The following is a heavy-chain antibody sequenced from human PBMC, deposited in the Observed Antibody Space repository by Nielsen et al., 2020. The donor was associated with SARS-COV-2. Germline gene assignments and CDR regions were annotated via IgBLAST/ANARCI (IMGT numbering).Heavy chain of an antibody. Sequence: ETLSLTCAVYGGSFSGHYWSWVRQAPGKGLEWVSVIYSGGSTYYADSVKGRFTISRDNSKNTLYLQMNSLRAEDTAVYYCARSGGVDPSYWYFDLWGRGTLVTVSS. CDR3: ARSGGVDPSYWYFDL. CDR1: GGSFSGHY. V-gene: IGHV3-53*01. J-gene: IGHJ2*01. CDR2: IYSGGST. D-gene: IGHD2-8*01.